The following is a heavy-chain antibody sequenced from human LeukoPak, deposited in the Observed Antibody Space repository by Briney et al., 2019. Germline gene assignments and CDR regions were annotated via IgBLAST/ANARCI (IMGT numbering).Heavy chain of an antibody. V-gene: IGHV4-34*01. D-gene: IGHD6-13*01. J-gene: IGHJ4*02. CDR2: INHSGST. CDR3: ARIAIGSSSWSYFDY. Sequence: PSETLSLTCAVYGGSFSGYYWSWIRQPPGKGLEWIGEINHSGSTYYNPSLKSRVTISVDTSKNQFSLKLSSVTAADTAVYYCARIAIGSSSWSYFDYWGQGTLVTVSS. CDR1: GGSFSGYY.